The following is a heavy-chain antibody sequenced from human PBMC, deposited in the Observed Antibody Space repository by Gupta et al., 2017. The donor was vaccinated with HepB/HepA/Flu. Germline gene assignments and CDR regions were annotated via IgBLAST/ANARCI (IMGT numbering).Heavy chain of an antibody. V-gene: IGHV3-9*01. CDR3: IKDIKPGGADV. CDR2: ISLDGNGR. D-gene: IGHD3-10*01. CDR1: AITLEVYA. Sequence: EVQLVESRGGLVQLGGSLRLPSAVAAITLEVYAMHWVRQVPGKGREWGSGISLDGNGRDYADPVKGRFTVSRDKAKNSLYLQMNSLRPEDTALYYCIKDIKPGGADVWGGGTTVTVSS. J-gene: IGHJ6*04.